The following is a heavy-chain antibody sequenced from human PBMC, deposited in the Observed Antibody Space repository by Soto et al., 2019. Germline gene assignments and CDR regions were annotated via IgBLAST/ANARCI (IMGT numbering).Heavy chain of an antibody. CDR2: IYYSGST. V-gene: IGHV4-59*01. D-gene: IGHD2-15*01. Sequence: PSETLSLTCTVSGGSISSYYCSWIRQPPGKGLEWIGYIYYSGSTNYNPSLKSRVTISVDTSKNQFSLKLSSVTAADTAVYYCARSYCSGGSCYPYYYYGMDVWGQGTTVTVSS. J-gene: IGHJ6*02. CDR3: ARSYCSGGSCYPYYYYGMDV. CDR1: GGSISSYY.